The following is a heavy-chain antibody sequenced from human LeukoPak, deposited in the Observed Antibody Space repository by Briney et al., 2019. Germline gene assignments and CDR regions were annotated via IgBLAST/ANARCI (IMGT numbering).Heavy chain of an antibody. CDR2: IYYSGST. CDR1: GGSISYYY. CDR3: ARGLSGWYSIGY. J-gene: IGHJ4*02. V-gene: IGHV4-59*12. Sequence: SETLSLTCTVSGGSISYYYWSWIRQPPGKGLEWIGYIYYSGSTNYNPSLKSRVTISVDTSKNQFSLKLSSVTAADTAVYYCARGLSGWYSIGYWGQGTLVTVSS. D-gene: IGHD6-19*01.